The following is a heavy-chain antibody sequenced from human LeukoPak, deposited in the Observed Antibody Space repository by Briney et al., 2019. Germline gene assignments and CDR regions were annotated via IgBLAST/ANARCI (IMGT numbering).Heavy chain of an antibody. CDR2: IKPDGNEQ. CDR3: ARDRGRNSFDY. D-gene: IGHD1-14*01. Sequence: GGSLRLSCAASGFAFNNYYMSWVRQAPGKGLEWVANIKPDGNEQYYLDSVKGRFTISRDNSKNLLYLQLTSLRAEDTALYYCARDRGRNSFDYWGQGTLVSVSS. J-gene: IGHJ4*02. V-gene: IGHV3-7*01. CDR1: GFAFNNYY.